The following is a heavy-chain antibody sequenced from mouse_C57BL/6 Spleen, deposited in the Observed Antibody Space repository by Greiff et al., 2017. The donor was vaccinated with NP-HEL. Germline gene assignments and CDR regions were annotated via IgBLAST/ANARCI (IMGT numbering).Heavy chain of an antibody. Sequence: EVKLVESGGGLVKPGGSLKLSCAASGFTFSSYAMSWVRQTPEKRLEWVATISDGGSYTYYPDNVKGRFTISRDNAKNNLYLQMSHLKSEDTAMYYCAREGYYGSSYAYAMDYWGQGTSVTVSS. CDR1: GFTFSSYA. D-gene: IGHD1-1*01. J-gene: IGHJ4*01. V-gene: IGHV5-4*01. CDR2: ISDGGSYT. CDR3: AREGYYGSSYAYAMDY.